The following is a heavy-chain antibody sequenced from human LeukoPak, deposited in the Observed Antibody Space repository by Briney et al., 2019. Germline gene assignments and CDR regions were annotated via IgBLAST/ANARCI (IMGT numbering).Heavy chain of an antibody. J-gene: IGHJ4*02. Sequence: ASVKVSCKASGYTFTRYYMHWVRQAPGQGLEWMGIINPSGGSTNYAQKFQGRVTMTRDTSISTAYMELSRLRSDDTAVYYCARGYDFWSGYYQRLDYWGQGTLVTVSS. V-gene: IGHV1-46*01. CDR3: ARGYDFWSGYYQRLDY. CDR1: GYTFTRYY. CDR2: INPSGGST. D-gene: IGHD3-3*01.